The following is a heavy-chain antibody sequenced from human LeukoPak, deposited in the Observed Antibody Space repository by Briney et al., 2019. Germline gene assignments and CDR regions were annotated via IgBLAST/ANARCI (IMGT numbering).Heavy chain of an antibody. V-gene: IGHV3-9*01. CDR3: ADAGTAFDY. Sequence: GGSLRLSCAASGSTFDDYAMHWVRQAPGKCLEWVSGISWNSGSIGYADSVKGRFTISRDNAKNSLYLQMNSLRAEDTALYYCADAGTAFDYWGQGTLVTVSS. CDR1: GSTFDDYA. J-gene: IGHJ4*02. CDR2: ISWNSGSI. D-gene: IGHD1/OR15-1a*01.